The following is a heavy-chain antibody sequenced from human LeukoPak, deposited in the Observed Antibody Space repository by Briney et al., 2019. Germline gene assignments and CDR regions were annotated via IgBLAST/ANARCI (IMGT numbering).Heavy chain of an antibody. D-gene: IGHD3-22*01. Sequence: ASVKVSCKASGYTFTGYYMHWVRQAPGQGLEWMGWINPNSGGTNYAQKFQGRVTMTRDTSISTAYMELSRLRSDDTAVYHCARDLPDYYDSSFPDYWGQGTLVTVSS. J-gene: IGHJ4*02. CDR3: ARDLPDYYDSSFPDY. V-gene: IGHV1-2*02. CDR2: INPNSGGT. CDR1: GYTFTGYY.